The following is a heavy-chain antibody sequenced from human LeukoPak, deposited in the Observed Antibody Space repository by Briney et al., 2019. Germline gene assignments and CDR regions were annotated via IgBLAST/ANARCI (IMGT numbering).Heavy chain of an antibody. D-gene: IGHD3-10*01. CDR2: IKEDGSEN. CDR1: RLTISSYG. CDR3: ARGAGVFFDN. J-gene: IGHJ4*02. V-gene: IGHV3-7*01. Sequence: GGSLRLSCEASRLTISSYGMTWLRQAPGKGLEWVAYIKEDGSENFYVGSVKGRFTISRDNARKSVYLQMNSLRVEDTAVYYCARGAGVFFDNWRQGTLVTVSS.